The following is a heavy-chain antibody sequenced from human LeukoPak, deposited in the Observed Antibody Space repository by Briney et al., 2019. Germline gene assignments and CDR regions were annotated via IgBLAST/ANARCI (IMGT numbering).Heavy chain of an antibody. CDR2: ISGSDGST. V-gene: IGHV3-23*01. Sequence: GGSLRLSCAASGFTVSSNYMSWVRQAPGKGLEWVSAISGSDGSTYYADSVKGRFTISRDNSKNTLYLQMNSLRAEDTAVYYCAKDLRKNGIGHDAFDIWGQGTMVTVSS. J-gene: IGHJ3*02. D-gene: IGHD1-26*01. CDR1: GFTVSSNY. CDR3: AKDLRKNGIGHDAFDI.